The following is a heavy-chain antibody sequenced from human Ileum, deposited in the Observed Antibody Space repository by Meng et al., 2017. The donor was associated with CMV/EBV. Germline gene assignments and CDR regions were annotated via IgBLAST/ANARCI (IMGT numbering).Heavy chain of an antibody. CDR2: IRSDGTIK. CDR3: SQTRTGGIVAEGGLNYFDD. V-gene: IGHV3-30*02. J-gene: IGHJ4*02. CDR1: FGSYG. D-gene: IGHD6-13*01. Sequence: FGSYGMHWVRQGPGKGLEWVAFIRSDGTIKYYGDSVKGRFTISRDNSKNTLYLQLNSLRDEDTAVYFCSQTRTGGIVAEGGLNYFDDWGQGTLVTVSS.